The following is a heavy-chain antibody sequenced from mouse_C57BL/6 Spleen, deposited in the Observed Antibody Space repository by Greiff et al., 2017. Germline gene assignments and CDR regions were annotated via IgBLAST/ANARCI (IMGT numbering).Heavy chain of an antibody. CDR1: GFTFSDYG. CDR2: ISSGSSTI. Sequence: DVKLVESGGGLVKPGGSLKLSCAASGFTFSDYGMHWVRQAPEKGLEWVAYISSGSSTIYYADTVKGRFTISRDNAKNTLFLQMTSLRSEDTAMYYCARERDYGSSSPFAYWGQGTLVTVSA. J-gene: IGHJ3*01. D-gene: IGHD1-1*01. V-gene: IGHV5-17*01. CDR3: ARERDYGSSSPFAY.